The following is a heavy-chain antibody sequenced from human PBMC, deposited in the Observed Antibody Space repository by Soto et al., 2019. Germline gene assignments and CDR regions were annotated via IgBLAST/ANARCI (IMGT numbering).Heavy chain of an antibody. V-gene: IGHV4-34*01. Sequence: TLSLTCAVYGGSFSGYYWSWIRQPPGKGLEWIGEINHSGSTNYNPSLKSRVTISVGTSKNQFSLKLSSVTAADTAVYYCARTMVRGVCDYWGQGTLVTVSS. CDR3: ARTMVRGVCDY. J-gene: IGHJ4*02. CDR1: GGSFSGYY. D-gene: IGHD3-10*01. CDR2: INHSGST.